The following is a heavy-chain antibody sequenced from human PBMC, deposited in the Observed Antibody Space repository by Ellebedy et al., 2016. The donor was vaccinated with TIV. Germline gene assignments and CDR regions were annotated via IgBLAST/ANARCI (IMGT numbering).Heavy chain of an antibody. CDR2: IIPIFGTA. J-gene: IGHJ6*02. CDR1: GGTFSSYA. Sequence: AASVKVSCKASGGTFSSYAISWVRQAPGQGLEWMGGIIPIFGTANYAQKLQGRVTMTTDTSTSTAYMELRSLRSDDTAVYYCARVKRATPGDGMDVWGQGTTVTVSS. CDR3: ARVKRATPGDGMDV. V-gene: IGHV1-69*05.